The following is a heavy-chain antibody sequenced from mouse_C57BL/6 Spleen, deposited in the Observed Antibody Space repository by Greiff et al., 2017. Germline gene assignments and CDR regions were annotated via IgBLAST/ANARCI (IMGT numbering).Heavy chain of an antibody. D-gene: IGHD1-1*01. V-gene: IGHV1-69*01. Sequence: VQLQQPGAELVMPGASVKLSCKASGYTFTSYWMHWVKQRPGQGLVWIGEVNPSDSYTNYNQKFKGKSTLTVEKSSSTAYMQLSSLTSEDSAVYYCARGGVWYGRSHFDYWGQGTTLTVSS. J-gene: IGHJ2*01. CDR2: VNPSDSYT. CDR1: GYTFTSYW. CDR3: ARGGVWYGRSHFDY.